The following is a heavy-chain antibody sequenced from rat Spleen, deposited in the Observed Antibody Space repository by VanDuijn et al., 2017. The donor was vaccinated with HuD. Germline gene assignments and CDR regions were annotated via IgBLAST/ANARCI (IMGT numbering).Heavy chain of an antibody. J-gene: IGHJ4*01. Sequence: QVQLKESGPGLVQPSQTLSLTCTVSGFSPIIYNVHWVRQPTGKGLEWMGVIWTGGNTDYNPTLKSRLNISRDTSKSQVFLKMNSLQSEDTTTYYCARAPGNGYVMDAWGQGASVTVSS. D-gene: IGHD5-1*01. CDR1: GFSPIIYN. CDR3: ARAPGNGYVMDA. CDR2: IWTGGNT. V-gene: IGHV2-30*01.